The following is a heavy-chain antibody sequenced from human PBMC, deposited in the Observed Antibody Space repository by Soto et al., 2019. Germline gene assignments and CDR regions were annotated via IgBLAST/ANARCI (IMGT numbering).Heavy chain of an antibody. J-gene: IGHJ4*02. CDR3: ARRVGAARPPFFDY. V-gene: IGHV1-8*01. D-gene: IGHD6-6*01. Sequence: GASVKVSCKASGYTFTSYDINWARQATGQGLEWMGWMNPNSGNTGYAQKFQGRVTMTRNTSISTAYMELSSLGSDDTAVYYCARRVGAARPPFFDYWGQGTLVTVSS. CDR1: GYTFTSYD. CDR2: MNPNSGNT.